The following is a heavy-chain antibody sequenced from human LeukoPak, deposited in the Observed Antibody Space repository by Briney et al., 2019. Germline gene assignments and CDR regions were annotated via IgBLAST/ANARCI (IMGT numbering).Heavy chain of an antibody. V-gene: IGHV4-61*02. CDR3: AREVTIFGVVTDDAFDI. Sequence: PSETLSLTCTVSGGSISSGSYYWNWIRQPGGKGVEWIVRIYTSGSTNYNPSLKSRVTISVNTTKKQFSLKLSSVTAADTAVYYCAREVTIFGVVTDDAFDIWGQGTMVTVSS. CDR1: GGSISSGSYY. J-gene: IGHJ3*02. D-gene: IGHD3-3*01. CDR2: IYTSGST.